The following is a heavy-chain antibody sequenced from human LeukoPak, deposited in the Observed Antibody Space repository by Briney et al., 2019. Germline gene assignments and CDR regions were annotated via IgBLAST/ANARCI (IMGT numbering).Heavy chain of an antibody. CDR3: ASEGCSGGSCYSFWFDP. Sequence: GGSLRLSCAASGFTFSSYWMSWVRQAPGKGLEWVANIKQDGSEEYYVDSVKGRFTISRDNAKNSLYLQMNSLRAEDTAVYYCASEGCSGGSCYSFWFDPWGQGTLVTVSS. CDR1: GFTFSSYW. J-gene: IGHJ5*02. D-gene: IGHD2-15*01. CDR2: IKQDGSEE. V-gene: IGHV3-7*01.